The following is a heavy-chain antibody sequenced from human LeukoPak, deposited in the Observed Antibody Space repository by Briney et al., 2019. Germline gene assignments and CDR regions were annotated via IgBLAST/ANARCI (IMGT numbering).Heavy chain of an antibody. CDR1: GYTFTSYG. CDR3: ARAQGVIAASGGDP. J-gene: IGHJ5*02. D-gene: IGHD6-6*01. V-gene: IGHV1-8*02. CDR2: MNPNSGNT. Sequence: ASVKVSCKASGYTFTSYGISWMRQAPGQGLEWMGWMNPNSGNTGYAQKFQGRVTMTRNTSISTAYMELSSLRSEDTAVYYCARAQGVIAASGGDPWGQGTLVTVSS.